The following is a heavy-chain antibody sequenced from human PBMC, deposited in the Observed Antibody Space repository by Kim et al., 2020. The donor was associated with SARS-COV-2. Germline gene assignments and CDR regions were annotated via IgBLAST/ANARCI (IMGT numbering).Heavy chain of an antibody. Sequence: SETLSLTCTVSGGSVSSGSYYWSWIRQPPGKGLEWIGYIYYSGSTNYNPSLKSRVTISVDTSKNQFSLKLSSVPAADTAVYYCARYSHIASHDYWGQGTLVTVSS. J-gene: IGHJ4*02. D-gene: IGHD5-12*01. CDR1: GGSVSSGSYY. CDR2: IYYSGST. V-gene: IGHV4-61*01. CDR3: ARYSHIASHDY.